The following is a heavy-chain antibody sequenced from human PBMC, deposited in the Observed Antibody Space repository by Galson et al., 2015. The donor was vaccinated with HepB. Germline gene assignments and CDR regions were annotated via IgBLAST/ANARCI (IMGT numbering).Heavy chain of an antibody. V-gene: IGHV2-70*17. J-gene: IGHJ3*02. CDR2: IDWDDDK. Sequence: PALVKPTQTLTLTCTFSGFSLSTSGMCVTWIRQPPGKALEWLARIDWDDDKFYSTSLKTRLTISKDTSKNQVVLTMTNMDPVDTATYYCTRGRYDANGPGAFDIWGQGTMVSVSS. D-gene: IGHD4/OR15-4a*01. CDR3: TRGRYDANGPGAFDI. CDR1: GFSLSTSGMC.